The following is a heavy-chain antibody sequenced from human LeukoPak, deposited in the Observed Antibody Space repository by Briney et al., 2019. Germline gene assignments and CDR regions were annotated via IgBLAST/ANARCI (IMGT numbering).Heavy chain of an antibody. Sequence: GGSLRLSCAASGFTFRSHGMSWVRQAPGRGLEWVSIISRASESIFYADSVKGRFTISRDNAKNSLYLQMNSLRAEDTALYYCARGYGSGSGDYWGQGTLVTVSS. CDR2: ISRASESI. CDR3: ARGYGSGSGDY. V-gene: IGHV3-21*04. D-gene: IGHD3-10*01. J-gene: IGHJ4*02. CDR1: GFTFRSHG.